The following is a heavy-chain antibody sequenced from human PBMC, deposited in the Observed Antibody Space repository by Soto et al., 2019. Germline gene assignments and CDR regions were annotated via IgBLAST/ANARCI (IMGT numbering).Heavy chain of an antibody. CDR3: ARVEQQLVEGWGGFDY. CDR2: ISAYNGNT. V-gene: IGHV1-18*01. D-gene: IGHD6-13*01. J-gene: IGHJ4*02. CDR1: GYTFTSYG. Sequence: QVQLVQSGAEVKKPGASVKVSCKASGYTFTSYGISWVRQAPGQGLEWMGWISAYNGNTNYAQKLQGRVTMTTDTSTRTAYMELRSLRSDDTAVYYCARVEQQLVEGWGGFDYWGQGTLVTVSS.